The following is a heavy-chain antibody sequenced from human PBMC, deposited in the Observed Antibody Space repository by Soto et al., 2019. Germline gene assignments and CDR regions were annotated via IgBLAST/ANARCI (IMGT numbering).Heavy chain of an antibody. CDR3: ARERDEYRYGSGSYEGSLDY. D-gene: IGHD3-10*01. CDR1: GFTFSSYA. V-gene: IGHV3-30*04. CDR2: ISYDGRNK. J-gene: IGHJ4*02. Sequence: QVQLVESGGGVVQPGRSLRLSCAASGFTFSSYAMHWVRQAPGKGLEWVAVISYDGRNKYYADSVKGRFTISRDNSKNTLYLQMNSLRAEDTAVYYCARERDEYRYGSGSYEGSLDYWGQGTLVTVSS.